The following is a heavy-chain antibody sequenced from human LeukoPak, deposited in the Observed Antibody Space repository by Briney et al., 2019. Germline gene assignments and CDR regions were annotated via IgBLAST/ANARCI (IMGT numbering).Heavy chain of an antibody. D-gene: IGHD5-24*01. V-gene: IGHV4-39*07. CDR2: IYDSGST. Sequence: EALSLTCTVSVDSISSGSYYCGWIRQPPGRGRECLVSIYDSGSTYYYPSLKSRVTISVDTPKNQFSLNLSSDAAADTAVYYCASWDRWLQWGVFDYWGQGTLVTLSS. CDR3: ASWDRWLQWGVFDY. CDR1: VDSISSGSYY. J-gene: IGHJ4*02.